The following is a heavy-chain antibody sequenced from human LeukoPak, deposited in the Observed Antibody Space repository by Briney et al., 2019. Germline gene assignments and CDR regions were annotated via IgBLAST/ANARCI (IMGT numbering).Heavy chain of an antibody. J-gene: IGHJ4*02. Sequence: PSQTLSLTCTVSGGSISSGSYYWRWIRQPAGKGLEWIGRIYTSGSTNYNPSLKSRVTISVDTSQNQFSLKLSSVTAADTAVYYCARGSGYLLDRDYWGQGTLVTVSS. D-gene: IGHD3-22*01. CDR2: IYTSGST. V-gene: IGHV4-61*02. CDR3: ARGSGYLLDRDY. CDR1: GGSISSGSYY.